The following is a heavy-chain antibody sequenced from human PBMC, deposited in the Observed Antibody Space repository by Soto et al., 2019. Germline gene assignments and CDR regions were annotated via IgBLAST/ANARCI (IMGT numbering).Heavy chain of an antibody. Sequence: GGSLRLSCAASGFTLSTYSIHWVRQAPVKGLEWVSLISYDGTKKYFADSVKGRFTISRDNSKNTLYLQLNNLRAEDTAVYYCARDAYYYDSGDQYPDYWGQGTLLTASS. CDR3: ARDAYYYDSGDQYPDY. CDR1: GFTLSTYS. CDR2: ISYDGTKK. V-gene: IGHV3-30-3*01. J-gene: IGHJ4*02. D-gene: IGHD3-22*01.